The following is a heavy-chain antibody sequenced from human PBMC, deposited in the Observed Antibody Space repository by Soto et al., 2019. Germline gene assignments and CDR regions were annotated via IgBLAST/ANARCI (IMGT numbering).Heavy chain of an antibody. V-gene: IGHV4-39*01. CDR2: IYYSGST. D-gene: IGHD3-3*01. CDR3: ARHGVESYMTEVDY. CDR1: GGSISSSSYY. Sequence: QLQLQESGPGLVKPSETLSLTCTVSGGSISSSSYYWGWIRQPPGKGLEWIGSIYYSGSTYYNPSLKSRVTISVDTSKNQFSLKLSSVTAADTAVYYCARHGVESYMTEVDYWGQGTLVTVSS. J-gene: IGHJ4*02.